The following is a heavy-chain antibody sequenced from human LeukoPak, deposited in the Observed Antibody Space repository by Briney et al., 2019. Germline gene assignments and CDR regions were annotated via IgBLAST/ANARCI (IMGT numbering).Heavy chain of an antibody. Sequence: GGSLRLSCAASGFTFSSYWMSWVRQAPGKGLEWVANIKQDGSEKYYVDSVKGRFTISRDNAKKSLYLQMNSLRAEDTAVYYCAREVGYCSGGSCYFGFDYWGQGTLVTVSS. D-gene: IGHD2-15*01. V-gene: IGHV3-7*03. CDR2: IKQDGSEK. J-gene: IGHJ4*02. CDR3: AREVGYCSGGSCYFGFDY. CDR1: GFTFSSYW.